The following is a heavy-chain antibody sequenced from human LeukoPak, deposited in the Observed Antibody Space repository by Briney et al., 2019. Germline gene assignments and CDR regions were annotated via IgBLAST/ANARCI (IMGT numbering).Heavy chain of an antibody. D-gene: IGHD3-10*01. CDR2: IYHSGTT. CDR1: GESIRSSNW. CDR3: ARQRGRFGEFGG. V-gene: IGHV4-4*02. Sequence: PSGTLSLTCTVSGESIRSSNWWSWVRQPPGKGLEWIGEIYHSGTTYYNPSLKSRVTISVDTSKNQFSLKLSSVTAADTAVYYCARQRGRFGEFGGWGQGTLVTVSS. J-gene: IGHJ4*02.